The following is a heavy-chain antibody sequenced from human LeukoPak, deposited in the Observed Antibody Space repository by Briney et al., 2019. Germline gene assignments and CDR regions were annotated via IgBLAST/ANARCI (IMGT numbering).Heavy chain of an antibody. CDR1: GFTFISYG. V-gene: IGHV3-30*02. CDR3: ARVKLRYFDWLYQDEIYYYYYMDV. J-gene: IGHJ6*03. Sequence: QAGGSLRLSCAASGFTFISYGMHWVRQAPGKGLEWVAFLRYDGSNKYYADSVKGRFTISRDNSKNTLYLQMNSLRAEDTAVYYCARVKLRYFDWLYQDEIYYYYYMDVWGKGTTVTVSS. CDR2: LRYDGSNK. D-gene: IGHD3-9*01.